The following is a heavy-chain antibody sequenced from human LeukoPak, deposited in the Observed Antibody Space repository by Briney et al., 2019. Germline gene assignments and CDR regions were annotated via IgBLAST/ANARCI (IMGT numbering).Heavy chain of an antibody. D-gene: IGHD2-21*02. V-gene: IGHV1-18*01. J-gene: IGHJ4*02. Sequence: ASVKVSCKASGYTFTSYGISWVRQAPGQGLEWMGWISAYNGNTNYAQKLQGRVTMTTDTSTSTAYIELRSLRSDDTAVYYCARDSDDIVVVTAIPVDYWGQGTLVTVSS. CDR2: ISAYNGNT. CDR3: ARDSDDIVVVTAIPVDY. CDR1: GYTFTSYG.